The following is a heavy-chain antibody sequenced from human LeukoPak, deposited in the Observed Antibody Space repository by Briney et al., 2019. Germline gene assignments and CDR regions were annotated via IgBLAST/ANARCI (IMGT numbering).Heavy chain of an antibody. D-gene: IGHD3-10*01. Sequence: SETLSLTCTVSGVTIAYDYWTWIRQTPGKGLEWIGYISYSGTTKYNPSLKSRVAMSIDTSQSQFSLEVTSVTTADTAVYYCARRGITYYYGSEKSWFDPWGQGTLVTVSS. CDR2: ISYSGTT. V-gene: IGHV4-59*01. CDR1: GVTIAYDY. CDR3: ARRGITYYYGSEKSWFDP. J-gene: IGHJ5*02.